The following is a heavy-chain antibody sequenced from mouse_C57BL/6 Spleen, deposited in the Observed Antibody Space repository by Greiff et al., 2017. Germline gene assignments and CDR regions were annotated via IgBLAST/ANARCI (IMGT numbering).Heavy chain of an antibody. D-gene: IGHD1-1*01. Sequence: QVQLQQPGAELVMPGASVKLSCKASGYTFTSYWMHWVKQRPGQGLEWIGEIDSSDSYTNYNQKFKGKSTLTVDKSSSTAYMQLSSLTSEDSAVYYCARVTTVAYYFDYWGQGTTLTVSS. CDR1: GYTFTSYW. J-gene: IGHJ2*01. V-gene: IGHV1-69*01. CDR2: IDSSDSYT. CDR3: ARVTTVAYYFDY.